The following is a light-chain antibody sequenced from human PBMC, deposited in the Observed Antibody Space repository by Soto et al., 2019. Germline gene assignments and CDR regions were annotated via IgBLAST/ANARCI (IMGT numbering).Light chain of an antibody. V-gene: IGKV1-39*01. Sequence: DIQMTQSPSSLSASVGDRVTITCRASQSISSYLNWYQQKPGKAPKLLIYAASSLQSRVPSRFSGSRSGTAFTLTVSSWQTDDFATYDSQESSSTWIPCSRGTRLES. CDR2: AAS. J-gene: IGKJ5*01. CDR3: QESSSTWIP. CDR1: QSISSY.